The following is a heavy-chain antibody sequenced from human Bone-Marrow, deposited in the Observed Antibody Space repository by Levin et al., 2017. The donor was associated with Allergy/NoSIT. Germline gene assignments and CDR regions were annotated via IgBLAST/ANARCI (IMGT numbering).Heavy chain of an antibody. D-gene: IGHD3-22*01. V-gene: IGHV1-18*01. CDR3: ARVGYGITMIVSEGDYFDY. CDR2: ISAYNGNT. CDR1: GYTFTSYG. J-gene: IGHJ4*02. Sequence: GASVKVSCKASGYTFTSYGISWVRQAPGQGLEWMGWISAYNGNTNYAQKLQGRVTMTTDTSTSTAYMELRSLRSDDTAVYYCARVGYGITMIVSEGDYFDYWGQGTLVTVSS.